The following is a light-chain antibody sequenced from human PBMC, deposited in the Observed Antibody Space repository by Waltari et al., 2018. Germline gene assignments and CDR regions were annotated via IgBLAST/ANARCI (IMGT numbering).Light chain of an antibody. CDR1: QIVGSY. CDR2: EAS. J-gene: IGKJ3*01. CDR3: QRRGHWPPEAT. V-gene: IGKV3-11*01. Sequence: EIVLTQSPATLSLSPGERATLSCMASQIVGSYLAWYPQKPGQSPGLLIYEASNRATGIPARFSGSGSGTDFTLTSSSLEPEDFAVYFCQRRGHWPPEATFGPGTKVDIK.